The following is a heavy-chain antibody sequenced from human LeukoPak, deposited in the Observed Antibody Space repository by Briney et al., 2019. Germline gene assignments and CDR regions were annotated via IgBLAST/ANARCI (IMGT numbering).Heavy chain of an antibody. CDR3: ARELIDFHDHTNKGFFDS. Sequence: ASVKVSCKASGGTFSSYAISWVRQAPGQGLEWMGRIIPILGIANYAQKFQGRVTITADKSTSTAYMELSSLRSEDTAVYYCARELIDFHDHTNKGFFDSWGQGTLVTVSS. J-gene: IGHJ4*02. CDR1: GGTFSSYA. V-gene: IGHV1-69*04. CDR2: IIPILGIA. D-gene: IGHD3/OR15-3a*01.